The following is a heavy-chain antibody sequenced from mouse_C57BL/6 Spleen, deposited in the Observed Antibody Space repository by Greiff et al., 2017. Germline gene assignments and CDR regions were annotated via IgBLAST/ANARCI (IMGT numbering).Heavy chain of an antibody. V-gene: IGHV1-26*01. CDR2: INPNNGGT. CDR1: GYTFTDYY. CDR3: ARRDDYDEGFDY. J-gene: IGHJ2*01. D-gene: IGHD2-4*01. Sequence: VQLQQSGPELVKPGASVKISCKASGYTFTDYYMNWVKQSHGKSLEWIGDINPNNGGTSYNQKFKGKATLTVDKSSSTAYMELRSLTSEDSAVYYCARRDDYDEGFDYWGQGTTLTVSS.